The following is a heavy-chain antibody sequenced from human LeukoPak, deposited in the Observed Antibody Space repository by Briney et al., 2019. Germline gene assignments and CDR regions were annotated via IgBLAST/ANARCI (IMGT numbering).Heavy chain of an antibody. V-gene: IGHV3-30*18. D-gene: IGHD3-10*01. CDR3: AKDFTKTYGSGSYYPSFDY. Sequence: GGSLRLSCVASGFTFSSYGMHWVRQAPGKGLEWVAVISYDGSNKYYADSVKGRFTISRDNSKNTLYLQMNSLRAGDTAVYYCAKDFTKTYGSGSYYPSFDYWGQGTLVTVSS. CDR1: GFTFSSYG. CDR2: ISYDGSNK. J-gene: IGHJ4*02.